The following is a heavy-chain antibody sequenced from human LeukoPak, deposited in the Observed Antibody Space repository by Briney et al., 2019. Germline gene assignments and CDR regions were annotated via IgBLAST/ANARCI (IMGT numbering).Heavy chain of an antibody. CDR2: MSYSGAS. CDR3: ARDGYSDSSGYDYPPSV. J-gene: IGHJ4*02. Sequence: SETLSLTCTVAGGSISSYYWSWIRQPPGKGLEWIGYMSYSGASSYNPSLRSRITISVDASKKQFSLKLSSVTAADTAVYYCARDGYSDSSGYDYPPSVWGQGTLVTVPS. V-gene: IGHV4-59*01. D-gene: IGHD3-22*01. CDR1: GGSISSYY.